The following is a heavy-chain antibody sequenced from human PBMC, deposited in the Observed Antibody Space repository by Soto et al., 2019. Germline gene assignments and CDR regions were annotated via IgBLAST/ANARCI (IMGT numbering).Heavy chain of an antibody. CDR2: VYNSGST. Sequence: QVQLQESGPGLVKPSETLSLTCTVSGGSVSGGSYCWSWIRQPPGKGLECIGYVYNSGSTTYNPSPPSRLAISVDSFISEFSGVLVSVTATGAVVNICTSVQMRACCGIRGRGPVVT. V-gene: IGHV4-61*01. D-gene: IGHD2-15*01. CDR1: GGSVSGGSYC. J-gene: IGHJ2*01. CDR3: TSVQMRACCGI.